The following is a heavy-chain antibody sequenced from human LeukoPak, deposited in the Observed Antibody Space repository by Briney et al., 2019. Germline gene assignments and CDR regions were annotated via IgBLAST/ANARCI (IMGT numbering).Heavy chain of an antibody. CDR3: ARMREQGPATPYFDF. V-gene: IGHV4-34*01. Sequence: PSETLSLTCAVYGESFSGHYWTWIRQPPGKGLEWIGEITHSGATNYNPSLKSRVTISVDTSKNQFSLKLRSVTAADTAVYYCARMREQGPATPYFDFWGQGTLVTVSS. CDR2: ITHSGAT. D-gene: IGHD1-26*01. CDR1: GESFSGHY. J-gene: IGHJ4*02.